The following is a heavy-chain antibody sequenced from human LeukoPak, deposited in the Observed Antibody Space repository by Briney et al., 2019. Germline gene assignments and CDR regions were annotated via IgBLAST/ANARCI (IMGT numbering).Heavy chain of an antibody. CDR1: GYSFTSYW. CDR3: ARQSTQLWLRFLDY. Sequence: GESLKISCKGSGYSFTSYWIGWVRQMPGKGLEWMGIIYPGDSDTRYSPSFQGQDTISADKSISTAYLQWSSLKASDTAMYYCARQSTQLWLRFLDYRGQGTLVTVSS. V-gene: IGHV5-51*01. CDR2: IYPGDSDT. J-gene: IGHJ4*02. D-gene: IGHD5-18*01.